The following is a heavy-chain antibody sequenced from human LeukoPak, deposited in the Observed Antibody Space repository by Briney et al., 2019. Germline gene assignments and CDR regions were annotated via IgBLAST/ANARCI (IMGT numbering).Heavy chain of an antibody. V-gene: IGHV1-69*05. D-gene: IGHD3-22*01. CDR2: IIPIFGTA. CDR1: GGTFSSYA. CDR3: ARDPYYDSSRYEQLDY. J-gene: IGHJ4*02. Sequence: GASVKVSCKASGGTFSSYAISWVRQAPGQGLEWMGRIIPIFGTANYAQKFQGRVTITTDESTSTAYMELSSLRSEDTAVYYCARDPYYDSSRYEQLDYWGQGTLVTVSS.